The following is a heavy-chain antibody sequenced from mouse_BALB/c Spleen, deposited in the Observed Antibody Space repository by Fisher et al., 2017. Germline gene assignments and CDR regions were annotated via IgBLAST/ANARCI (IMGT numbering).Heavy chain of an antibody. D-gene: IGHD2-3*01. CDR3: NAWDGDAMDY. V-gene: IGHV14-4*02. J-gene: IGHJ4*01. Sequence: KFKGKATMTADTSSNTAYPQLSSLTSEDTAVYYCNAWDGDAMDYWGQGTSVTVSS.